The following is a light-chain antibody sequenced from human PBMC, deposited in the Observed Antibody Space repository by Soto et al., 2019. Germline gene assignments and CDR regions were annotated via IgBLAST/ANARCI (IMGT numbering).Light chain of an antibody. Sequence: EIVMTQSPATLSVSPGERGTLSCRASQSVSSNLAWYQHQPGQAPRLLIYGASTRATGIPARFSGSRSGTEFTLTSSSLQSEDFAVSYCQQYNNCPWTFGQGTKVEIK. J-gene: IGKJ1*01. CDR1: QSVSSN. CDR2: GAS. V-gene: IGKV3-15*01. CDR3: QQYNNCPWT.